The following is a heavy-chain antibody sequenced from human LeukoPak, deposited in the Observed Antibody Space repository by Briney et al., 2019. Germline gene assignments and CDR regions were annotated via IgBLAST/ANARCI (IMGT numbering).Heavy chain of an antibody. V-gene: IGHV4-30-2*01. CDR2: IYHSGST. CDR1: GGSISSGGYY. CDR3: ASVAGTSPFFDY. D-gene: IGHD6-19*01. Sequence: PSETLSLTCTVSGGSISSGGYYWSWIRQPPGKGLEWIGYIYHSGSTYYNPSLKSRVTISVDRSKNQFSLKLSSVTAADTAVYYCASVAGTSPFFDYWGQGTLVTVSS. J-gene: IGHJ4*02.